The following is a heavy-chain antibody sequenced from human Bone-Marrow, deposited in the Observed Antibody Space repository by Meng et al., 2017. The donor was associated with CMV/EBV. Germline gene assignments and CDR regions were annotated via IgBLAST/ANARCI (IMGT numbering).Heavy chain of an antibody. Sequence: GESLKISCAASGFTFSSYGMHWVRQAPGKGLEWLAFIRYDGSNKYYADSVKGRFTISRDNSKNTLYLQMNSLRAEDTAVYYCAIIVGATKERDGSERGIDYWGQGKLVTVSS. V-gene: IGHV3-30*02. J-gene: IGHJ4*02. D-gene: IGHD1-26*01. CDR1: GFTFSSYG. CDR2: IRYDGSNK. CDR3: AIIVGATKERDGSERGIDY.